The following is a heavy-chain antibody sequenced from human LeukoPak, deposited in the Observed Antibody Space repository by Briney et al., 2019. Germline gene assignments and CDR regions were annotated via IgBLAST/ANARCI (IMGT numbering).Heavy chain of an antibody. V-gene: IGHV1-69*05. J-gene: IGHJ4*02. CDR2: IIPIFGTA. CDR1: GGTFSSYA. Sequence: SVKVSCKASGGTFSSYAISWVRQAPGQGLEWMGGIIPIFGTANYAQKFQGRVTITTDESTSTAYMELSSLRSEDTAVYYCARGPYNWNDGRYFDYWGRRTLVTVSS. CDR3: ARGPYNWNDGRYFDY. D-gene: IGHD1-20*01.